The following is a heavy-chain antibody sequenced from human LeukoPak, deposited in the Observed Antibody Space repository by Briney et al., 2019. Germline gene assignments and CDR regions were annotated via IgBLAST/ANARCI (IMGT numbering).Heavy chain of an antibody. CDR1: GYTLTELS. CDR3: ATDWTLVEQQLSKRGAFDI. D-gene: IGHD6-13*01. V-gene: IGHV1-24*01. CDR2: FDPEDGET. Sequence: ASVKVSCKVSGYTLTELSMHWVRQAPGKGLEWMGGFDPEDGETIYAQKFQGKVTMTEDTSTDTAYMELSSLRSEDTAVYYCATDWTLVEQQLSKRGAFDIWGQGTMVTVSS. J-gene: IGHJ3*02.